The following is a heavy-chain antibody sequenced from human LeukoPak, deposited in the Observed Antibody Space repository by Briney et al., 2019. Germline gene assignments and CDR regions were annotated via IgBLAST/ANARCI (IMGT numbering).Heavy chain of an antibody. Sequence: SVKVSCKASGGTFSSYAISWVRQAPGQGLEWMGRIIPILGIANYAQKFQGRVTITADKSTSTAYMELSSLRSEDTAVYYCASGRLGYCSGCSCYSLAYWGQGTLVTVSS. D-gene: IGHD2-15*01. CDR1: GGTFSSYA. CDR2: IIPILGIA. J-gene: IGHJ4*02. V-gene: IGHV1-69*04. CDR3: ASGRLGYCSGCSCYSLAY.